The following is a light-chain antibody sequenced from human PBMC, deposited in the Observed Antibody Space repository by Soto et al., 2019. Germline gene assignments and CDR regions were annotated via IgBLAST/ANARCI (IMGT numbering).Light chain of an antibody. J-gene: IGLJ3*02. CDR2: GNS. CDR3: QSYDSSLSGWV. CDR1: NSNIGAGYD. Sequence: QSVLTQPPSVSGAPGQRVTISCTGYNSNIGAGYDVHWYQQLPGTAPKLLIYGNSNRPSGVPDRFSASKSGTSASLAITGIQAEDEADYYCQSYDSSLSGWVFGGGTKVTVL. V-gene: IGLV1-40*01.